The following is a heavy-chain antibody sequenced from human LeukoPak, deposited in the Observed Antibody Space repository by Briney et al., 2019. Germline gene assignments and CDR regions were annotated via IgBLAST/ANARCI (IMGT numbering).Heavy chain of an antibody. CDR2: INHSGST. J-gene: IGHJ4*02. CDR3: ARQLMWYYYDSSGYYYGDYFDY. Sequence: PSETLSLTCAVYGGSFSGYYWSWIRQPPGKGLEWIGEINHSGSTNYNPSLKSRVTISVDTSKNQFSLKLSSVTAADTAVYYCARQLMWYYYDSSGYYYGDYFDYWGQGTLVTVSS. CDR1: GGSFSGYY. D-gene: IGHD3-22*01. V-gene: IGHV4-34*01.